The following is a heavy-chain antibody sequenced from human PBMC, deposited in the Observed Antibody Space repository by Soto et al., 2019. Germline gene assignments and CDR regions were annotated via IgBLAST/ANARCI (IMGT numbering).Heavy chain of an antibody. J-gene: IGHJ4*02. CDR2: IKSKTDGGTT. D-gene: IGHD6-19*01. CDR3: TTDIAVAGTGSFDY. CDR1: GFTFSNAW. V-gene: IGHV3-15*01. Sequence: EVQLVESGGGLVKPGGSLRLSCAASGFTFSNAWMSWVRQAPGKGLEWVGRIKSKTDGGTTDYAAPVKGRFTISRDDSKNTLYLQMNSLKTEDTAVYYCTTDIAVAGTGSFDYWGQGTLVTVSS.